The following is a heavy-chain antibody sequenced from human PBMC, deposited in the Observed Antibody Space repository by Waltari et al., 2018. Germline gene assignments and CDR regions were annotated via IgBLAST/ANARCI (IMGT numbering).Heavy chain of an antibody. CDR2: IWYDGSNK. V-gene: IGHV3-33*06. CDR3: AKDWEEAAPPYYYMDV. D-gene: IGHD1-26*01. CDR1: GFTFSSYG. J-gene: IGHJ6*03. Sequence: QVQLVESGGGVFQPGRSLRLSCPASGFTFSSYGMPWVRQVPGKGLEWVAVIWYDGSNKYYADSVKGRFTISRDNSKNTLYLQMNSLRAEDTAVYYCAKDWEEAAPPYYYMDVWGKGTTVTVSS.